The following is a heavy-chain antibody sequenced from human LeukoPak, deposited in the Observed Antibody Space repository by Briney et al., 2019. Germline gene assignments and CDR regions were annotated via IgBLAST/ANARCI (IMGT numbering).Heavy chain of an antibody. V-gene: IGHV4-4*07. D-gene: IGHD6-13*01. CDR1: GGSISSYY. J-gene: IGHJ5*02. CDR2: IYTSGST. Sequence: SETLSLTCTVSGGSISSYYWSWIRQPAGKGLEWIGRIYTSGSTSYNPSLKSRVTISVDTSKNQFSLKLSSVTAADTAFYYCARQYSTNWYDDRGWFDPWGQGTLVTVSS. CDR3: ARQYSTNWYDDRGWFDP.